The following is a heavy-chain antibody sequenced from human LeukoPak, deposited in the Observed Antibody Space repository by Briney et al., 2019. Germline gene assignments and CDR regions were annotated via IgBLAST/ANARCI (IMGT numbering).Heavy chain of an antibody. CDR2: ISYDGSNK. V-gene: IGHV3-30-3*01. Sequence: GGSLRLSWAASGFTFSSYAMHWFRQAPGKGLGWVAVISYDGSNKYYADSVKGRFTISRDNSKNTLYLQMNSLRAEDTAVYYCARGAGYLDAFDIWGQGTMVTVSS. J-gene: IGHJ3*02. D-gene: IGHD3-16*02. CDR1: GFTFSSYA. CDR3: ARGAGYLDAFDI.